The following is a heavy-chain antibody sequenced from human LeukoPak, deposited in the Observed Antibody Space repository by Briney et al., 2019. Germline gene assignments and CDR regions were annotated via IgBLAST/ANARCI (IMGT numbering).Heavy chain of an antibody. CDR2: FDPEDGET. D-gene: IGHD4-11*01. V-gene: IGHV1-24*01. J-gene: IGHJ4*02. CDR3: ATRTTLRSGIDY. CDR1: GYTLTELS. Sequence: ASVKVSRKVSGYTLTELSMHWVRQAPGKGLEWMGGFDPEDGETIYAQKFQGRVTMTEDTSTDTAYMELSSLRSEDTAVYYCATRTTLRSGIDYWGQGTLVTVSS.